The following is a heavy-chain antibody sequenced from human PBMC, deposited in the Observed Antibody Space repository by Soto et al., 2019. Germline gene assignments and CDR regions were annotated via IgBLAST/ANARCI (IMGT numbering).Heavy chain of an antibody. CDR1: GFTFSSYA. J-gene: IGHJ5*02. CDR3: AKTGSKVAVAGTWFDP. Sequence: GGSLRLSCAASGFTFSSYAMSWVRQAPGKGLEWVSVISYNGSNTYYADSVKGRFTISRDNSKNTLYLQMNSLRAEDTAVYYCAKTGSKVAVAGTWFDPWGQGTLVTVSS. CDR2: ISYNGSNT. D-gene: IGHD6-19*01. V-gene: IGHV3-30*18.